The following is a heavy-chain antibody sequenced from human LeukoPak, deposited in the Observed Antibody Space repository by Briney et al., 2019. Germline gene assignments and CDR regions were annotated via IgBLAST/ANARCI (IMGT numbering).Heavy chain of an antibody. Sequence: TGGSLRLSSAASGFTFSSYSVNWVRQAPGQGLEWVSSISSSSSYIYYADSVKGRFTISRDNAKNLLYLQMNSLRAEDTAVYYCARSQNNDYWGQGSLVTVSS. J-gene: IGHJ4*02. CDR2: ISSSSSYI. D-gene: IGHD1/OR15-1a*01. CDR3: ARSQNNDY. CDR1: GFTFSSYS. V-gene: IGHV3-21*01.